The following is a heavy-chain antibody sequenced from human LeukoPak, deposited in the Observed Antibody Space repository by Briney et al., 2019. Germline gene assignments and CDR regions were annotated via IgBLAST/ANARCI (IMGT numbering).Heavy chain of an antibody. CDR3: AREYKQRYYFDY. V-gene: IGHV3-53*03. CDR2: IYSGGST. Sequence: GESLKISCEGSGYNFSNCLIGWVRQMPGKGLEWISVIYSGGSTHYADSVKGRFTISRDNSKNTLYLQMNSLRAEDTAVYYCAREYKQRYYFDYWGQGTLVTVSS. J-gene: IGHJ4*02. D-gene: IGHD6-25*01. CDR1: GYNFSNCL.